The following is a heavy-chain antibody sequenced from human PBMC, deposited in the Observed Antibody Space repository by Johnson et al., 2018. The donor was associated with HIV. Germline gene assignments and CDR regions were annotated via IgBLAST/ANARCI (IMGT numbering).Heavy chain of an antibody. D-gene: IGHD6-13*01. CDR1: GFTFSSYG. J-gene: IGHJ3*01. Sequence: VQLVESGGGVVQPGRSLRLSCAASGFTFSSYGMHWVRQAPGKGLEWVAVISYDGNNQYYADSVRGRFTISRDNSKNTLYLQMSSLKVEDTAMYYCARDGESQQLPLGDAFDVWGQGNMVIVSS. CDR3: ARDGESQQLPLGDAFDV. CDR2: ISYDGNNQ. V-gene: IGHV3-30*03.